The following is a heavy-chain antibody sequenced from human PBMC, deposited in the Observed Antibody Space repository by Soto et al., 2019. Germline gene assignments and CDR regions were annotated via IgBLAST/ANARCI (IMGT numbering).Heavy chain of an antibody. CDR1: GYSFTSYW. CDR2: IYPGDSDT. D-gene: IGHD3-10*01. J-gene: IGHJ6*02. CDR3: ARSGTVYYYGSGRYYKGSGYYYGMDV. V-gene: IGHV5-51*01. Sequence: GESLKISCKGSGYSFTSYWIGWVRQMPGKGLEWMGIIYPGDSDTRYSPSFQGQVTISADKSISTAYLQWSSLKPSDIAMYYCARSGTVYYYGSGRYYKGSGYYYGMDVWGQGTTVTSP.